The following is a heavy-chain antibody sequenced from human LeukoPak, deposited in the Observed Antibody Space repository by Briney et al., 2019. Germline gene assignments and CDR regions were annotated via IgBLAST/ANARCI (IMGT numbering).Heavy chain of an antibody. V-gene: IGHV4-39*07. CDR2: IYHSGST. Sequence: SETLSLTCTVSGGSISSSSHYWGWIRQPPGKGLEWIGSIYHSGSTYYNPSLKSRVTISVDTSKNQFSLKLSSVTAADTAVYYCARVSVGDIVVVPAAMAAFDIWGQGTMVTVSS. J-gene: IGHJ3*02. CDR1: GGSISSSSHY. D-gene: IGHD2-2*01. CDR3: ARVSVGDIVVVPAAMAAFDI.